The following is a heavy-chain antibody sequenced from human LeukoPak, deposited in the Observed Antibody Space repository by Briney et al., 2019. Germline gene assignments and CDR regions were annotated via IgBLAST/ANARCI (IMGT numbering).Heavy chain of an antibody. V-gene: IGHV3-23*01. D-gene: IGHD3-10*01. CDR1: GFTFSSCA. CDR3: AKDTVWSGSGSYYDY. J-gene: IGHJ4*02. CDR2: TSGSGGST. Sequence: GGSLRLSCAASGFTFSSCAMSWVRQAPGKGLEWVSATSGSGGSTYYADSVKGRFTISRDNSKNTLYLQMNSLRAEDTAVYYCAKDTVWSGSGSYYDYWGQGTLVTVSS.